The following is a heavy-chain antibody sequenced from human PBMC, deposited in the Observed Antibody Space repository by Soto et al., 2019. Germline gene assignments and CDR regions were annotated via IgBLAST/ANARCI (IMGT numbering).Heavy chain of an antibody. J-gene: IGHJ4*02. CDR3: ASFEGGVIVFDY. CDR2: INHSGST. V-gene: IGHV4-34*01. CDR1: GGSFSGYY. D-gene: IGHD3-16*02. Sequence: QVQLQQWGAGLLKPSETLSLTCAVYGGSFSGYYWSWIRQPPGKGLEWIGEINHSGSTNYNPSLKRRVTISVDTSKNQFSLKLSSVTAADTAVYYCASFEGGVIVFDYWGQGTLVTVSS.